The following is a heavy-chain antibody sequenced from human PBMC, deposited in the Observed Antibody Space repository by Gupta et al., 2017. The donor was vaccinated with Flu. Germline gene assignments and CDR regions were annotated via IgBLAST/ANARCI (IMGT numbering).Heavy chain of an antibody. J-gene: IGHJ6*02. Sequence: QVHLVQSGAAMRKPGASVKVSCRATGYTFIDYGISWVRQAPGQGLEWMGWISPDNGNTNYAQKLQGRVTMTTETSTRTAYMELRSRRSDDTAVYYGARDYQLDGGGQGTTVTVSS. CDR2: ISPDNGNT. CDR1: GYTFIDYG. V-gene: IGHV1-18*01. CDR3: ARDYQLDG. D-gene: IGHD2-2*01.